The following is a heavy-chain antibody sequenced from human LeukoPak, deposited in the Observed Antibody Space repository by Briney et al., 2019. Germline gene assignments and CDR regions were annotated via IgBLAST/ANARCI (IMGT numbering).Heavy chain of an antibody. CDR1: GFTFSSYT. CDR3: AKTQLRWTAGY. CDR2: ISGSNSYI. D-gene: IGHD4-23*01. J-gene: IGHJ4*02. Sequence: GGSLRLSCAASGFTFSSYTMHWIRQAPGKGLEWVSSISGSNSYIFYADSVKGRFTVSRDNAKDSLYLQMNSLRAEDTAVYYCAKTQLRWTAGYWGQGTLVTVSS. V-gene: IGHV3-21*04.